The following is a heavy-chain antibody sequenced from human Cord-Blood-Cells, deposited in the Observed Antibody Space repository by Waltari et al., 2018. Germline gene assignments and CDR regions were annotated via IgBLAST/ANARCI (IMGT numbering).Heavy chain of an antibody. CDR2: FDPEEGEN. CDR1: GYTLTELS. D-gene: IGHD1-26*01. Sequence: QVQLVQSGAEVKKPGASVKVSCKVSGYTLTELSMHWVRQAPGKGLEWMGGFDPEEGENIYAQKVQGRVTMTEDTSTDTAYVELSSLRSEDTAVYYCATTREGVGATLYYYYYGMDVWGQGTTVTVSS. V-gene: IGHV1-24*01. CDR3: ATTREGVGATLYYYYYGMDV. J-gene: IGHJ6*02.